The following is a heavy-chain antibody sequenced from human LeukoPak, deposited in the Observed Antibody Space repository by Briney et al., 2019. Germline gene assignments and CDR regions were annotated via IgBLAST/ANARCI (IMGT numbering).Heavy chain of an antibody. J-gene: IGHJ4*02. V-gene: IGHV4-39*07. CDR2: IYYSGST. CDR1: GGSISSSTYY. D-gene: IGHD3-22*01. Sequence: SETLSLTCTVSGGSISSSTYYWGWIRQPPGKGLEWVASIYYSGSTYYNPSLKSRVTISVDTSKNQFSLRLTSVTAADTAMYYCASGVSRYYDSRGYFDYWGQGTLVTVSS. CDR3: ASGVSRYYDSRGYFDY.